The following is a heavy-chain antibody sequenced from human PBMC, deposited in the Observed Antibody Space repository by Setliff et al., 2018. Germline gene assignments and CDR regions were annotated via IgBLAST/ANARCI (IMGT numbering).Heavy chain of an antibody. J-gene: IGHJ5*02. Sequence: KPSETLSLTCAAYGGTFSHYYWTWIRQSPGKGLEWIGEIHHSGSTNYNPSLKSRVTISIDTSKDQFSLRMSSVSAADAAIYYCARGRNVAARLLDTWGQGSRVTVSS. CDR2: IHHSGST. V-gene: IGHV4-34*01. D-gene: IGHD6-6*01. CDR3: ARGRNVAARLLDT. CDR1: GGTFSHYY.